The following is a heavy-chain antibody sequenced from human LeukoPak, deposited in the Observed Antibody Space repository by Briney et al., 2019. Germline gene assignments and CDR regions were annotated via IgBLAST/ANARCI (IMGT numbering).Heavy chain of an antibody. V-gene: IGHV3-21*04. CDR2: ISNRGDYI. D-gene: IGHD2-2*01. CDR1: GFTFTSYS. Sequence: PGGSLRLSCSASGFTFTSYSMNWVRQAPGKGLEWVSSISNRGDYIYYADSVKGRFTISRDNSKNTLYLQMNSLRAEDTAVYYCAKDRWAPAGAFDIWGQGTMVTVSS. J-gene: IGHJ3*02. CDR3: AKDRWAPAGAFDI.